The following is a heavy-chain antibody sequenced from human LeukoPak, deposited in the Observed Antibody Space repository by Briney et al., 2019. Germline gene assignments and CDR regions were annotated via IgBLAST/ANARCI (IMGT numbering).Heavy chain of an antibody. J-gene: IGHJ6*03. CDR1: GYSISSGYY. V-gene: IGHV4-38-2*02. Sequence: SETLSLTCTVSGYSISSGYYWGWIRQPPGKGLEWIGSIYHSGSTYYNPSLKSRVTISVDTSKNQFSLKLSSVTAADTAVYYCARARDSHYYYYYYMDVWSKGTTVTVSS. CDR3: ARARDSHYYYYYYMDV. D-gene: IGHD2-21*01. CDR2: IYHSGST.